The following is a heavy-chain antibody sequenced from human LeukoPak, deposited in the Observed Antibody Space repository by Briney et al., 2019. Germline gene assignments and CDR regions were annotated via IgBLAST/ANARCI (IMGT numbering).Heavy chain of an antibody. V-gene: IGHV4-4*07. J-gene: IGHJ1*01. Sequence: SETLSLTCTVSGGSISSYYWSWIRQPAGKGLEWIGRIYTSGSTNYNPSLKSRVTKSVDTSKNQFSLKLSSVTAADTAVYYCARGGFPWTGRYFQHWGQGTLVTVSS. D-gene: IGHD1-1*01. CDR2: IYTSGST. CDR1: GGSISSYY. CDR3: ARGGFPWTGRYFQH.